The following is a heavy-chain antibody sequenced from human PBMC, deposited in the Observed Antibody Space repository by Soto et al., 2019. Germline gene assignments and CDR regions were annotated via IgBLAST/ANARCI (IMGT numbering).Heavy chain of an antibody. Sequence: SETLSLTCSVSGDSISSSGYYWSWIRQRPGKGLEWIGNIYYSGSSYNPSLKSRVTMSVDTSKNQFSLKLSSVTAADTAVYYCARGVRSSWYYGWFDPWGQGTLVTVSS. CDR2: IYYSGSS. CDR3: ARGVRSSWYYGWFDP. J-gene: IGHJ5*02. V-gene: IGHV4-39*07. D-gene: IGHD6-13*01. CDR1: GDSISSSGYY.